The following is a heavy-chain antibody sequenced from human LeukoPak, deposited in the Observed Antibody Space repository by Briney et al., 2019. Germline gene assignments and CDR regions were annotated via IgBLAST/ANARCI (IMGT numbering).Heavy chain of an antibody. Sequence: SETLSLTCAAYGGSFSGYYWSWIRQPPGKGLEWIGEINHSGSTNYNPSLKSRVTISVDTSKNQFSLKLSSVTAADTAVYYCARGLRYYYDSSGYYTDWGQGTLVTVSS. CDR1: GGSFSGYY. CDR2: INHSGST. J-gene: IGHJ4*02. V-gene: IGHV4-34*01. D-gene: IGHD3-22*01. CDR3: ARGLRYYYDSSGYYTD.